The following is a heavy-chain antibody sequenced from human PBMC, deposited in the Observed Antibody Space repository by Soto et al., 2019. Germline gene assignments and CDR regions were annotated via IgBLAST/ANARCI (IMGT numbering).Heavy chain of an antibody. D-gene: IGHD3-9*01. J-gene: IGHJ4*02. Sequence: PSETLSLTCTVSGGSISSYYWSWIRQPPGKGLEWIGYIYYSGSTNYNPSLKSRVTISVDTSKNQFSLKLSSVTAADTAVYYCARRIDILTGYYEYYFDYWGQGTLVTVSS. CDR1: GGSISSYY. CDR2: IYYSGST. V-gene: IGHV4-59*08. CDR3: ARRIDILTGYYEYYFDY.